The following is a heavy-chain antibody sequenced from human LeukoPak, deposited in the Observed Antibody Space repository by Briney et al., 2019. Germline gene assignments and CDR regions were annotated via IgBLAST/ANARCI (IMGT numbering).Heavy chain of an antibody. D-gene: IGHD3-9*01. Sequence: PSETLSLTCTVSGYSISSGYYWGWIRQPPGKGLEWIGSIYHSGSTYYNPSLKSRVTISVDTSKNQFSLKLSSVTAADTAVYYCARHLSRYFDWFPPTLGYFDYWGQGTLVTVSS. CDR2: IYHSGST. CDR1: GYSISSGYY. V-gene: IGHV4-38-2*02. CDR3: ARHLSRYFDWFPPTLGYFDY. J-gene: IGHJ4*02.